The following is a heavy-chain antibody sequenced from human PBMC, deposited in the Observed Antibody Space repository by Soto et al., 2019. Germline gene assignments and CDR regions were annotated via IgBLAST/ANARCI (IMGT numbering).Heavy chain of an antibody. V-gene: IGHV6-1*01. CDR1: GDSVSSNSAA. Sequence: SQTLSLTCAISGDSVSSNSAAWNWIRQSPSRGLEWLGRTYYRSKWYNDYAVSVKSRITINPETSKNQFSLQLNSVTPEDTAVYYCARDFFSHSSSWYFAFDYWGQGTLVTVSS. CDR2: TYYRSKWYN. D-gene: IGHD6-13*01. CDR3: ARDFFSHSSSWYFAFDY. J-gene: IGHJ4*02.